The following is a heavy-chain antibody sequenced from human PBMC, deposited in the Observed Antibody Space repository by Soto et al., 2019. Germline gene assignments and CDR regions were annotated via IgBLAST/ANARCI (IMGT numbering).Heavy chain of an antibody. CDR2: INHNGST. CDR3: ARGRWMGSGSYYNSYYYYMDV. Sequence: QVQLQQWGAGLLKPSETLSLTCAVYGGSFSGYYWSWIRQPPGKGLEWIGEINHNGSTNYNPSLKSRVTISVDTSKNQFSLKLSSVTAADTAVYYCARGRWMGSGSYYNSYYYYMDVWGKGTTVTVSS. CDR1: GGSFSGYY. D-gene: IGHD3-10*01. V-gene: IGHV4-34*01. J-gene: IGHJ6*03.